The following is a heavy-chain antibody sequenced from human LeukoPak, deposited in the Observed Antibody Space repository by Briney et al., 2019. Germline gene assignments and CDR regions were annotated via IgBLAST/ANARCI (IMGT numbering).Heavy chain of an antibody. D-gene: IGHD3-22*01. V-gene: IGHV3-9*01. CDR1: GFTFDDYA. Sequence: GGSLRLSCAAPGFTFDDYAMHWVRQAPGKGLEWVSGISWNSGSIGYADSVKGRFTISRDNAKNSLYLQMNSLRAEDTALYYCAKGGADSSGYSLNWFDPWGQGTLVTVSS. CDR3: AKGGADSSGYSLNWFDP. CDR2: ISWNSGSI. J-gene: IGHJ5*02.